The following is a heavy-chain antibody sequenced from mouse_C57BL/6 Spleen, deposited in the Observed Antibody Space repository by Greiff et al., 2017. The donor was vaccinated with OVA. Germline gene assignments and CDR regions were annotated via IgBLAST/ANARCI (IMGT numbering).Heavy chain of an antibody. J-gene: IGHJ2*01. V-gene: IGHV1-66*01. CDR3: ARYYGYDFDY. CDR2: IYPGSGNT. Sequence: QVQLQQSGPELVKPGASVKISCKASGYSFTSYYIHWVKQRPGQGLEWIGWIYPGSGNTKYNEKFKGKATLTADTSSSTAYMQLSSLTSEDSAVYYCARYYGYDFDYWGQGTTLTVSS. CDR1: GYSFTSYY. D-gene: IGHD2-2*01.